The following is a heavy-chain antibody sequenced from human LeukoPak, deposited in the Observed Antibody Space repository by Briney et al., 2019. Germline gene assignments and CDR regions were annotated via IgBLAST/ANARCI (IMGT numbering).Heavy chain of an antibody. J-gene: IGHJ6*03. CDR3: ARREPHGDYGGKIRYYYYMDV. CDR1: GGSFSGYY. Sequence: SETLSLTCAVYGGSFSGYYWSWIRQPPGKGLEWIGEINHSGNTNSNPSLKSRVTMSVDTSRNQFSLKLSSLTAADTAMYYCARREPHGDYGGKIRYYYYMDVWGKGTTITISS. V-gene: IGHV4-34*01. D-gene: IGHD4-23*01. CDR2: INHSGNT.